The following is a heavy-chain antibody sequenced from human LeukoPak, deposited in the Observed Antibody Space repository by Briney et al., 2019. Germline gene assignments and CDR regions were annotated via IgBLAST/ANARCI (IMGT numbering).Heavy chain of an antibody. D-gene: IGHD6-13*01. CDR2: IYHSDST. V-gene: IGHV4-30-2*01. J-gene: IGHJ4*02. CDR3: ARGDIVAASLLDY. CDR1: GGSISSGGYS. Sequence: SQTLSLTCAVSGGSISSGGYSWNWIRQPPAKGLEWIGYIYHSDSTYYNPSLKSRVTISVDRSKNQFSLKLSSVTAADTAVYYCARGDIVAASLLDYWGQGTLVTVSS.